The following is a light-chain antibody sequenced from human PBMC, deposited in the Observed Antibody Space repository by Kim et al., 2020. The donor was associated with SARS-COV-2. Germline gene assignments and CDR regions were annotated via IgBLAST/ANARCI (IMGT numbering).Light chain of an antibody. V-gene: IGLV3-19*01. J-gene: IGLJ2*01. Sequence: AVGQTVRITCQGDSLRSYYASWYQQKPGQAPVLVIYGKNNRPSGIPDRFSGSSSGNAASLTITGAQAEDEADYYCNSRDSSGNQSLFGGGTKLTVL. CDR2: GKN. CDR3: NSRDSSGNQSL. CDR1: SLRSYY.